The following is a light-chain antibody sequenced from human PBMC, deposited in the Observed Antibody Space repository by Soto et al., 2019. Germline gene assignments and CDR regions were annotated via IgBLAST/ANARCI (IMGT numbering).Light chain of an antibody. CDR3: AAWDDSLSAWL. V-gene: IGLV1-47*01. CDR2: KNN. J-gene: IGLJ3*02. Sequence: QSVLTQQPSASGAPGQRVTITCSGSSSNIGTNFVYWYQQLPGTAPKLLIYKNNQWPSGVPDRFSGSKSGTSASLAVTGLRSEDEADYFCAAWDDSLSAWLFGGGTKVTVL. CDR1: SSNIGTNF.